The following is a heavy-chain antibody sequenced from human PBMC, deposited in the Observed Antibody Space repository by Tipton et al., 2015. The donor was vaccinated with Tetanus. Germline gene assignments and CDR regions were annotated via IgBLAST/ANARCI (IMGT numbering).Heavy chain of an antibody. CDR1: GGSISSSSYY. CDR3: ARHVEQLVPYYYYYMDV. Sequence: TLPLTCTVSGGSISSSSYYWGWIRQPPGKGLEWIGSIYYSGSTYYNPSLKSRLTISVDTSKNQFSLKLSSVTAADTAVYCCARHVEQLVPYYYYYMDVWGEGTTVTVSS. D-gene: IGHD6-6*01. V-gene: IGHV4-39*01. CDR2: IYYSGST. J-gene: IGHJ6*03.